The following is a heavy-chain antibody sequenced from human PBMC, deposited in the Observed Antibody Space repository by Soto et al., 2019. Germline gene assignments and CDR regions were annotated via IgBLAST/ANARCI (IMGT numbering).Heavy chain of an antibody. CDR1: GYTFTSYA. V-gene: IGHV1-3*01. CDR2: INAGNGNT. D-gene: IGHD6-19*01. J-gene: IGHJ3*02. Sequence: ASVKVSCKASGYTFTSYAMHLVRQAPGQRLEWMGWINAGNGNTKYSQKFQGRVTITRDTSASTAYMELSSLRSEDTAVYYCARDWGGEQWLVPEDAFDIWGQGTMVTVSS. CDR3: ARDWGGEQWLVPEDAFDI.